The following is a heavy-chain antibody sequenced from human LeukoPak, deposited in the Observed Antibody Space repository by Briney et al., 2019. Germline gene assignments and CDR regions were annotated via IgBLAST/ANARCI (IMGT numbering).Heavy chain of an antibody. J-gene: IGHJ5*02. D-gene: IGHD6-13*01. V-gene: IGHV1-46*01. CDR3: ARQPWSAAALNWFDP. Sequence: ASVKVSCKASGYTFTSYYMHWVRQAPGQGLEWMGMINPSGGSTSYAQKFQGRVTMTRDTSTSTVYMELSSLRSEDTAVYYCARQPWSAAALNWFDPWGQGTLVTVSS. CDR1: GYTFTSYY. CDR2: INPSGGST.